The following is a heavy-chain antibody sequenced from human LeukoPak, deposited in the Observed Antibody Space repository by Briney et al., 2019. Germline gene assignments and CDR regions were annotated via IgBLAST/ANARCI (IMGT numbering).Heavy chain of an antibody. CDR1: GGSISSSSYY. D-gene: IGHD1-26*01. CDR2: IYYSGST. Sequence: SETLSLTCSVSGGSISSSSYYWGWIRQPPGKGLEWIGSIYYSGSTHYNPSLKSRVTISVDTSKNQVSRKLSSVTAADTAVYYCARGERWELSYWGQGTLVTVSS. V-gene: IGHV4-39*01. CDR3: ARGERWELSY. J-gene: IGHJ4*02.